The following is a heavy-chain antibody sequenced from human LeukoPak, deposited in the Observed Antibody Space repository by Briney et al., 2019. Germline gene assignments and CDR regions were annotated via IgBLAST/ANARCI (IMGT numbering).Heavy chain of an antibody. CDR3: ARDRAPYDSSGYMNDY. CDR1: GYIFTSYG. D-gene: IGHD3-22*01. Sequence: ASVTVSCKASGYIFTSYGISWVRQAPGQGLEWLGWISAYNGNTNYAQKLQGRVTMTTDTSTSTAYMELRSLRSDDTAVYYCARDRAPYDSSGYMNDYWGQGTLVTVSS. V-gene: IGHV1-18*01. J-gene: IGHJ4*02. CDR2: ISAYNGNT.